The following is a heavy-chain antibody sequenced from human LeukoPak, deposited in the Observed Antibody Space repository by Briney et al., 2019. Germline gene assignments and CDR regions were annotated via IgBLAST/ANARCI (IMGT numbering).Heavy chain of an antibody. V-gene: IGHV4-59*01. CDR3: ARGGSGYPLDY. J-gene: IGHJ4*02. CDR2: IYYTGVT. Sequence: KPSETLSLTCAVSSGSMSSYYWSWIRQPPGKGLEWIGYIYYTGVTNYSPSLKRRLTISLDTAMKQFSLNLRSVTAADTAMYYCARGGSGYPLDYWGQGTLVTVSS. CDR1: SGSMSSYY. D-gene: IGHD3-22*01.